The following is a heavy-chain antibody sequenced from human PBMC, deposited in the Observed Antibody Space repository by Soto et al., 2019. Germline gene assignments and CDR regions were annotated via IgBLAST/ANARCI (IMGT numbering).Heavy chain of an antibody. D-gene: IGHD2-21*02. CDR2: VYHTGDT. V-gene: IGHV4-4*01. Sequence: PSETLSLTCGVSGGTVASSHWWSWVRQSPGGGLEWIGNVYHTGDTNLNPSLQSRVTISVDKSNKQFSLRLNSLTAADTAVYCCAREIVTAGGNNYFDPWGPGTLGTSPQ. CDR1: GGTVASSHW. J-gene: IGHJ5*02. CDR3: AREIVTAGGNNYFDP.